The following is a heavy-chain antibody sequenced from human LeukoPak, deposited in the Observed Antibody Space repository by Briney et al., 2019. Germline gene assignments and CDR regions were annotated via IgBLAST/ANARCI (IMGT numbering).Heavy chain of an antibody. CDR2: IRGSGGST. CDR1: GFTFSSYA. CDR3: AKGHRFRIAVAALDY. Sequence: GGSLRLSCAASGFTFSSYAMSWVRQAPGKGLGWDSAIRGSGGSTYYANPVKGRFTISRHNSKNTLYLQMNSLRAEDTAVYYCAKGHRFRIAVAALDYWGQGTLVTVSS. V-gene: IGHV3-23*01. D-gene: IGHD6-19*01. J-gene: IGHJ4*02.